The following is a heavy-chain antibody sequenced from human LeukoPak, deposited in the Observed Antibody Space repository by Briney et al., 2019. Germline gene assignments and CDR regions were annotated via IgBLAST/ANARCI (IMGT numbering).Heavy chain of an antibody. CDR1: GFTFSSNR. Sequence: GGSLRLSCVASGFTFSSNRMNWVRQAPGKGLEWVSYISDTGSTIYYADSAKGRFTISRDNAKNSLYLQMNSLRDEDTAVYYCARRGGSSGYFDYWGQGTLITVSS. V-gene: IGHV3-48*02. D-gene: IGHD2-15*01. J-gene: IGHJ4*02. CDR2: ISDTGSTI. CDR3: ARRGGSSGYFDY.